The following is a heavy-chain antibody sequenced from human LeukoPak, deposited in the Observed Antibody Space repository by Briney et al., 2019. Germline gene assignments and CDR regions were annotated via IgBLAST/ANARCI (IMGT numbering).Heavy chain of an antibody. V-gene: IGHV3-9*01. CDR2: ISWNSGSI. CDR3: AKDKLFRGVITGFDP. CDR1: GFTFDNYA. J-gene: IGHJ5*02. Sequence: GRSLRLSCAASGFTFDNYAMHWVRQAPGKGLEWVSGISWNSGSIGYADSVKGRFTISRDNAKNSLNLQMNSLRPDDTALYYCAKDKLFRGVITGFDPWGQGTLVTVSS. D-gene: IGHD3-10*01.